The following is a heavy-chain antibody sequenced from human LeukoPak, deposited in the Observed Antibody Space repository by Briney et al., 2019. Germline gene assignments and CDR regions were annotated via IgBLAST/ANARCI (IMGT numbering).Heavy chain of an antibody. CDR2: ISGRGDST. CDR3: AKGADIVVVVAALDY. J-gene: IGHJ4*02. Sequence: GGSLRLSCAASGFTFSSYAMSWVRQAPGKGLEWVSGISGRGDSTYYADSMKGRFTISRDNSKNTLYLQMNSLRAEDTAVYYCAKGADIVVVVAALDYWGQGTLVTVSS. D-gene: IGHD2-15*01. CDR1: GFTFSSYA. V-gene: IGHV3-23*01.